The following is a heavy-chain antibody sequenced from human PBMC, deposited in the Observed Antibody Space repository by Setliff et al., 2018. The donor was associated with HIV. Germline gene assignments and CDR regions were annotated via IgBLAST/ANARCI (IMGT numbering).Heavy chain of an antibody. CDR1: GVSIASYH. CDR3: ARLGGSTITRYFDF. V-gene: IGHV4-59*08. CDR2: VYFSGTT. D-gene: IGHD5-12*01. Sequence: SETLSLTCSVTGVSIASYHWIWIRQAPGKGLEWIGYVYFSGTTNYNPSLKSRVTISIDPSENHFSLDLSSVTAADTAVYYCARLGGSTITRYFDFWGQGRLVTVSS. J-gene: IGHJ4*02.